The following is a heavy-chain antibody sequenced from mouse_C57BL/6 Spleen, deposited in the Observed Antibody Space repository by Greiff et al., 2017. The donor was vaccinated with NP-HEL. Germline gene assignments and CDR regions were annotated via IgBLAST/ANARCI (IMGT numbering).Heavy chain of an antibody. CDR1: GYAFSSYW. J-gene: IGHJ2*01. CDR3: ARGNSNGGYYFDY. Sequence: VQLQQSGAELVKPGASVKISCKASGYAFSSYWMNWVKQRPGKGLEWIGQIYPGDGDTNYNGKFKGKATLTADKSSSTAYMQLSSLTSEDSAVYFCARGNSNGGYYFDYWGQGTTLTVSS. V-gene: IGHV1-80*01. CDR2: IYPGDGDT. D-gene: IGHD2-5*01.